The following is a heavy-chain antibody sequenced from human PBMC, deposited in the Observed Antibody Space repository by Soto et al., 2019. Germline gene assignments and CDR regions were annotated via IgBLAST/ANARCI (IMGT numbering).Heavy chain of an antibody. D-gene: IGHD2-15*01. CDR1: GFTFSSYA. J-gene: IGHJ6*02. CDR2: ISGSGGST. CDR3: AKIKSGGQNIVVVAAAANYYYGMDV. V-gene: IGHV3-23*01. Sequence: GGSLRLSCAASGFTFSSYAMSWVRQAPGKGLEWVSAISGSGGSTYYADSVKGRFTISRDNSKNTLYLQMNSLRAEDTAVYYCAKIKSGGQNIVVVAAAANYYYGMDVWGQGTTVTV.